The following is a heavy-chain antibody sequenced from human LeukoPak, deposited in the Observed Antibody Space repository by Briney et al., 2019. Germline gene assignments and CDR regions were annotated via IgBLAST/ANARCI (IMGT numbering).Heavy chain of an antibody. CDR3: ARQSTDFWSGYTKVVWFDP. D-gene: IGHD3-3*01. Sequence: SETLSLTCTVSGGSISSYYWSWIRQPPGKGLEWIGYIYYIGSTNYNPSLKSRVTISVDTSKNQFSLKLSSVTAAATAVYYCARQSTDFWSGYTKVVWFDPWGQGTLVTVSS. CDR2: IYYIGST. V-gene: IGHV4-59*08. CDR1: GGSISSYY. J-gene: IGHJ5*02.